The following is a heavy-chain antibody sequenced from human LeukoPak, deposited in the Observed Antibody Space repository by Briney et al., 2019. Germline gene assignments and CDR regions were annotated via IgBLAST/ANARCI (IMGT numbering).Heavy chain of an antibody. D-gene: IGHD4-17*01. Sequence: GGSLRLSCAASAFTFSNYNMNWVRQAPGKGLEWVSAISGSGGSTYYADSVKGRFTISRDNSKNTLYLQMNSLRAEDTAVYYCAKDLVTTTMGGQGTLVTVSS. V-gene: IGHV3-23*01. J-gene: IGHJ4*02. CDR3: AKDLVTTTM. CDR1: AFTFSNYN. CDR2: ISGSGGST.